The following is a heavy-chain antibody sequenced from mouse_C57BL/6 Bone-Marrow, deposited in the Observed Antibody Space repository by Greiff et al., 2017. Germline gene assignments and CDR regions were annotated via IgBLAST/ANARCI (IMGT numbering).Heavy chain of an antibody. D-gene: IGHD2-2*01. CDR1: GFTFSDYY. J-gene: IGHJ2*01. V-gene: IGHV5-16*01. Sequence: EVQLVESEGGLVQPGSSMKLSCTASGFTFSDYYMAWVRQVPEKGLEWVANINYDGSSTYYLDSLKSRFIISRDNAKNILYLQMSSLKSEDTATYYCARDGGLGYAYYFDYWGQGTTLTVSS. CDR3: ARDGGLGYAYYFDY. CDR2: INYDGSST.